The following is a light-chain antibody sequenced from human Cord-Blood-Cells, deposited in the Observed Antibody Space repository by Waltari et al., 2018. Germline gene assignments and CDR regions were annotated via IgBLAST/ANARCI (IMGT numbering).Light chain of an antibody. CDR1: SSDVGGYNY. CDR2: DVS. Sequence: QSALTQPASVSGSPGQSITISCTGTSSDVGGYNYVSWDQQHPGKAPKLMIYDVSKRPSGVSNRCSGSESGNTASLTISALQAEDEADYYCSSYTSSSTLVFGTGTKVTVL. V-gene: IGLV2-14*01. CDR3: SSYTSSSTLV. J-gene: IGLJ1*01.